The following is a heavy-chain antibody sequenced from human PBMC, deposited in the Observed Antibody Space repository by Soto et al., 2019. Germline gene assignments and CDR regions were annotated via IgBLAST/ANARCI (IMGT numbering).Heavy chain of an antibody. J-gene: IGHJ4*02. Sequence: SVKVSCKASGGTFSSYAISWVRQAPGQGLEWMGGIIPIFGTANYAQKFQGRVTITADESTSTAYMELSSLRSEDTAVYYCAREMIVADTTIYYFDYWGQGTLVTVSS. CDR3: AREMIVADTTIYYFDY. CDR1: GGTFSSYA. V-gene: IGHV1-69*13. CDR2: IIPIFGTA. D-gene: IGHD3-22*01.